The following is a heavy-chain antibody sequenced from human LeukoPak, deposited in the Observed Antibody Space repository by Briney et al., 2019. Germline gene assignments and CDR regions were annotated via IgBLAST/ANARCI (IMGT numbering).Heavy chain of an antibody. CDR1: GFTFSNYA. V-gene: IGHV3-23*01. CDR2: ISGGST. Sequence: GGSLRLSCAASGFTFSNYAMSWVRQAPGKGLEWVSGISGGSTYYADSVKGRFTISRDNSKSTLYLQMNSLRAEDTAIYYCAKGSYGSGSYSSDYHYYYMDVWGKGTTVTVSS. CDR3: AKGSYGSGSYSSDYHYYYMDV. D-gene: IGHD3-10*01. J-gene: IGHJ6*03.